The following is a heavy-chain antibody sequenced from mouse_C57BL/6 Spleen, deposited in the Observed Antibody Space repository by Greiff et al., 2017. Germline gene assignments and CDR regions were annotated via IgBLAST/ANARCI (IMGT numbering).Heavy chain of an antibody. V-gene: IGHV1-52*01. CDR1: GYTFTSYW. J-gene: IGHJ4*01. D-gene: IGHD2-10*01. Sequence: QVQLKQSGAELVRPGSSVKLSCKASGYTFTSYWMHWVKQRPIQGLEWIGNIDPSDSETHYNQKFKDKATLTVDKSSSTAYMQLSSLTSEDSAVYYCARACFPTRAMGCWGQGTSVTVYS. CDR2: IDPSDSET. CDR3: ARACFPTRAMGC.